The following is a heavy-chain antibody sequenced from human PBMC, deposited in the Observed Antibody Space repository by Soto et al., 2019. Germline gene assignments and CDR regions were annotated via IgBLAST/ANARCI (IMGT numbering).Heavy chain of an antibody. D-gene: IGHD3-9*01. CDR2: INAGNGNT. CDR3: ARMPYYDILTGYYLSPFDY. Sequence: EASVKVSCKASGYTFTSYAMHWVRQAPGQRLEWMGWINAGNGNTKYSQKFQGRVTITRDTSASTAYMELSSLRSEDTAVYYCARMPYYDILTGYYLSPFDYWGQGTLVTVSS. J-gene: IGHJ4*02. V-gene: IGHV1-3*01. CDR1: GYTFTSYA.